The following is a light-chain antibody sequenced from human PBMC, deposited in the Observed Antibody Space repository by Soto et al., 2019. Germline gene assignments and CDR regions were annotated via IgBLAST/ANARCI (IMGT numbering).Light chain of an antibody. CDR3: QQYYSLLLT. V-gene: IGKV1-33*01. Sequence: DIQMTQSPSSLSASVGDRVSITCQASQDITNYVNWYQQKPGRAPKLLINDAFNLETGVPSRFSGSGSGTDFTFTITSLQPEDIATYYCQQYYSLLLTFGGGTKVEIK. CDR1: QDITNY. CDR2: DAF. J-gene: IGKJ4*01.